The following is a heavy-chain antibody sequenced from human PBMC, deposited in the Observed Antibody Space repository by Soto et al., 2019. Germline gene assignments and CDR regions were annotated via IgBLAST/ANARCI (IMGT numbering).Heavy chain of an antibody. CDR2: INHSGST. CDR1: GGSFSGYY. CDR3: ARGGITIFGVVNYYYYYGMDV. J-gene: IGHJ6*02. Sequence: SETLSLTCAVYGGSFSGYYWSWIRQPPGKGLEWIGEINHSGSTNYNPSLKSRVTISVDTSKNQFSLKLSSVTAADTAVYYCARGGITIFGVVNYYYYYGMDVWGQGTTVTVSS. V-gene: IGHV4-34*01. D-gene: IGHD3-3*01.